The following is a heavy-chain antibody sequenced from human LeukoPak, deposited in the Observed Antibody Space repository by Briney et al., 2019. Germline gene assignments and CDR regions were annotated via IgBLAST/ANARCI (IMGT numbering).Heavy chain of an antibody. CDR2: INPSRNT. CDR3: ARQTGSGLFILP. V-gene: IGHV4-34*01. Sequence: SETLSLTCAVFGGSFSGYYWNWLRQPPGKGLEWIGQINPSRNTNYNPSLKSRVTISVDTSKKQFSLKLSSVTAADTAVYYCARQTGSGLFILPGGQGTLVTVSS. D-gene: IGHD3/OR15-3a*01. CDR1: GGSFSGYY. J-gene: IGHJ4*02.